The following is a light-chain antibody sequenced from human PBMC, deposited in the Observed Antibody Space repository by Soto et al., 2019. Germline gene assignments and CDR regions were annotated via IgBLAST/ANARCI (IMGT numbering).Light chain of an antibody. CDR1: QSVSSY. V-gene: IGKV3-11*01. CDR2: DAS. CDR3: LQRSGWPWT. Sequence: EIVLTQSPATLSLSPGERATLSCRASQSVSSYLAWSQQKPGQAPRLLIYDASNSSTDIPARFSGSGSGTDFTLTISSLEPEDFAVYYCLQRSGWPWTFGQGTKVEIK. J-gene: IGKJ1*01.